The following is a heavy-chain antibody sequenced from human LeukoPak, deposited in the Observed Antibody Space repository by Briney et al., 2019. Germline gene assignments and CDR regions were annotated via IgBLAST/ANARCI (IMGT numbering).Heavy chain of an antibody. CDR3: ARGATIFGVVTFGYYYYYMDV. J-gene: IGHJ6*03. V-gene: IGHV1-69*13. CDR1: GGTFSSYA. Sequence: SVKVSCKASGGTFSSYAISWVRQAPGQGLEWMGGIIPIFGTANYAQKFQGRVTITADESTSTAYMELSSLRSEDTAVYYCARGATIFGVVTFGYYYYYMDVWGKGTTVTVSS. CDR2: IIPIFGTA. D-gene: IGHD3-3*01.